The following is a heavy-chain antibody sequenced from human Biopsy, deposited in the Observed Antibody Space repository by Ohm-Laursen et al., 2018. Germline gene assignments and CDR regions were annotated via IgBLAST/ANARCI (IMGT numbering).Heavy chain of an antibody. V-gene: IGHV1-69*04. Sequence: SVKVSCKTSTGTFDSYGVTWVRQAPGQGLEWMGRIIPILRTTTYAPRFQGRVTFTADKSSSTAYLELSSLTSEDAAMFYCAREAIGYQLPCDDWGQGTLVTVSS. CDR3: AREAIGYQLPCDD. D-gene: IGHD2-15*01. CDR1: TGTFDSYG. J-gene: IGHJ4*02. CDR2: IIPILRTT.